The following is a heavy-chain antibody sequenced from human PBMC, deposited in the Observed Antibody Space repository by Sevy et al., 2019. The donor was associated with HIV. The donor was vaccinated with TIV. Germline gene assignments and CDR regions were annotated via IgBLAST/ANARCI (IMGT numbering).Heavy chain of an antibody. V-gene: IGHV3-30-3*01. CDR3: ASDSLMVRGVTAGAFDI. J-gene: IGHJ3*02. D-gene: IGHD3-10*01. CDR2: ISYDGSNK. CDR1: GFTFSSYA. Sequence: GGSLRLSCAASGFTFSSYAMHWVRQAPGKGLEWVAVISYDGSNKYYADSVKGRFTISRDNSKNTLYLQMNSLRAEDTAVYYCASDSLMVRGVTAGAFDIWGQGTMVTVSS.